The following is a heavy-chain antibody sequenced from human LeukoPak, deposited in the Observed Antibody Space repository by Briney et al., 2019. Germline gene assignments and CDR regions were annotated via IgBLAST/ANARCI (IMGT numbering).Heavy chain of an antibody. CDR3: ARETSQKGAHYMDV. Sequence: SETLSLTCTVSGYSISSGYYWGWIRQPPGKGREWIGSIYYSGSTYYSPSLKSRVTISVDTSKNQFSLKLSSVTAADTAVYYCARETSQKGAHYMDVWGKGTTVTISS. CDR1: GYSISSGYY. CDR2: IYYSGST. V-gene: IGHV4-38-2*02. J-gene: IGHJ6*03. D-gene: IGHD3-16*01.